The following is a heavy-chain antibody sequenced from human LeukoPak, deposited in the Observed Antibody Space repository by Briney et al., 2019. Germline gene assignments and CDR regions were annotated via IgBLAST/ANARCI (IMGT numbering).Heavy chain of an antibody. CDR2: ISYDGSNK. V-gene: IGHV3-30*18. CDR1: GFTFSNYG. D-gene: IGHD3-10*01. Sequence: GRSLRLSCAASGFTFSNYGMHWVRQAPGKGLEWVSVISYDGSNKYYADSVKGRFTISRDNSKNTLYLQMNSLRAEDTAVYYCAKDLGGSGSYYNPSDYWGQGTLVTVSS. J-gene: IGHJ4*02. CDR3: AKDLGGSGSYYNPSDY.